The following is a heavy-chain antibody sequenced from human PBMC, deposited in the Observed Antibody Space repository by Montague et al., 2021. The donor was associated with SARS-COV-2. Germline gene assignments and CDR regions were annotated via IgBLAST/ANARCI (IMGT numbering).Heavy chain of an antibody. CDR2: INHSGST. CDR3: ARGRTVTTFYYYYYGMDV. Sequence: SETLSLTCAVYGGSFSGYYWSWIRQPPGKGLEWIGEINHSGSTNYNPSPKSRVTISVDTSKNQFSLKLSSVTAAGTAVYYCARGRTVTTFYYYYYGMDVWGQGITVTVSS. V-gene: IGHV4-34*01. J-gene: IGHJ6*02. CDR1: GGSFSGYY. D-gene: IGHD4-17*01.